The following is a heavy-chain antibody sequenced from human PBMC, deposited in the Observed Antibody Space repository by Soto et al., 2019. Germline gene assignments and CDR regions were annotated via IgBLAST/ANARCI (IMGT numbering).Heavy chain of an antibody. D-gene: IGHD1-1*01. CDR3: ARSGQTGTVDY. J-gene: IGHJ4*02. V-gene: IGHV3-7*01. CDR1: GFTFGTYW. CDR2: VNQDGSQK. Sequence: PGGSLRLSCAASGFTFGTYWMSWVRQAPGKGLEWVANVNQDGSQKYYVDSVKGRFTISRDNAKNSLYLQMNSLRAEDTAVYNCARSGQTGTVDYWGQGTLVTVSS.